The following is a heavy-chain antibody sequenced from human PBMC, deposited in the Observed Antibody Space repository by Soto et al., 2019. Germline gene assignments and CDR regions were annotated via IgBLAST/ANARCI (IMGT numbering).Heavy chain of an antibody. CDR3: ARALVTGSGYYDLLLYYYGLDV. D-gene: IGHD3-9*01. V-gene: IGHV3-33*01. CDR1: GFSLSSYG. CDR2: IWNDGTKT. J-gene: IGHJ6*04. Sequence: QVQLVESGGGVVQPGRSLELSCTASGFSLSSYGMQWVRQAPGKGLEWVAVIWNDGTKTYHADSVKGRFTVSRDNSKNTLYLQMNNLRVEDTAVYYCARALVTGSGYYDLLLYYYGLDVWGKGTTVTVSS.